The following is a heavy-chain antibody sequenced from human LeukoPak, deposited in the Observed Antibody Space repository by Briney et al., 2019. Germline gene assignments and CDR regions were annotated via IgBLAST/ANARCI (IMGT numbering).Heavy chain of an antibody. CDR2: INPKSGGT. Sequence: GSEKVSCKASGYTFTDYYMHWVRQAPGQGLEWMGWINPKSGGTNYAQKFQGRVTMTRDTSISTAYMELGSLRSDDTAVYYCARRGDWNHHDFWGQGTLVTVSS. J-gene: IGHJ4*02. CDR3: ARRGDWNHHDF. D-gene: IGHD1-1*01. CDR1: GYTFTDYY. V-gene: IGHV1-2*02.